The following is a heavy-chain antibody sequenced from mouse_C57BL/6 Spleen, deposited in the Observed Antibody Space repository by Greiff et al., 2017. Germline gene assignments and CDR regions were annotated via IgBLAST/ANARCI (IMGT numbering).Heavy chain of an antibody. CDR2: IDPSDSET. CDR1: GYTFTSYW. CDR3: ARHFGSLYAMDY. V-gene: IGHV1-52*01. D-gene: IGHD1-1*01. Sequence: VQLQQPGAELVRPGSSVKLSCKASGYTFTSYWMHWVKQRPIQGLEWIGNIDPSDSETHYNQKFKDKATLTVDKSSSTAYMQLSSLTSEDSAVYYCARHFGSLYAMDYWGQGTSVTVSS. J-gene: IGHJ4*01.